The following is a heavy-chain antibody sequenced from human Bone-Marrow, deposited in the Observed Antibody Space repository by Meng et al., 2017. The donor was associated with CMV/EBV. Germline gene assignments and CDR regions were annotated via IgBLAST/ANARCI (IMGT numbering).Heavy chain of an antibody. CDR2: ISYDGSNK. V-gene: IGHV3-30*04. D-gene: IGHD2-2*01. J-gene: IGHJ6*02. CDR3: ARGGVVVVPAAISYYYYGMDV. Sequence: GGSLRLSCAASGLTFSSYAMHWVRQAPGKGLEWVAVISYDGSNKYYADSVKGRFTISRDNSKNTLYLQMNSLRAEDTAVYYCARGGVVVVPAAISYYYYGMDVWGQGTTVTVSS. CDR1: GLTFSSYA.